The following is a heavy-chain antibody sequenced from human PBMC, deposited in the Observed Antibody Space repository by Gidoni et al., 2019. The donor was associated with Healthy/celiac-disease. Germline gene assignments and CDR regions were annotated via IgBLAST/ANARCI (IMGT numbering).Heavy chain of an antibody. CDR3: ARDGIVGALTLLNDY. CDR1: GYTFTSYA. V-gene: IGHV1-3*01. CDR2: INAGNGNT. J-gene: IGHJ4*02. Sequence: QVQLVQSGAEVKKPGASVKVSCKASGYTFTSYAMHWVRQAPGQRLEWMGWINAGNGNTKYSQKFQGRVTITRDTSASTAYMELSSLRSEDTAVYYCARDGIVGALTLLNDYWGQGTLVTVSS. D-gene: IGHD1-26*01.